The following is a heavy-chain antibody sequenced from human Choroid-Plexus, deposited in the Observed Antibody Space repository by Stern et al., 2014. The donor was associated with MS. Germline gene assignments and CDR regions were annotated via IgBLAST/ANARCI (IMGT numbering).Heavy chain of an antibody. J-gene: IGHJ4*02. CDR3: AKDRQWSTYFFDY. CDR2: ISYDGSDK. V-gene: IGHV3-30*18. CDR1: GFTFSNFG. Sequence: VQLEESGRGVAQPGRPLILSCAASGFTFSNFGMHWVRQAPGKGLEWVALISYDGSDKYYADSVKGRFTIFRDNSKNTLYMHMNSLRAEDTAVYYCAKDRQWSTYFFDYWGQGSLVTVSS. D-gene: IGHD2-15*01.